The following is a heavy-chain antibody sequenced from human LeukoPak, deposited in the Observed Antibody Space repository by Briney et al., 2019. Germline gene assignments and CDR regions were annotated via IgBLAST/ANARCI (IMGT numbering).Heavy chain of an antibody. CDR2: ISSSSSYI. Sequence: ECISSISSSSSYIYYADTVKGGFTISRDNDKNSLYMQMNSLRAEDTAVYYCATSSDYGDYRTVDYWGQGTLVTVSS. D-gene: IGHD4-17*01. V-gene: IGHV3-21*01. J-gene: IGHJ4*02. CDR3: ATSSDYGDYRTVDY.